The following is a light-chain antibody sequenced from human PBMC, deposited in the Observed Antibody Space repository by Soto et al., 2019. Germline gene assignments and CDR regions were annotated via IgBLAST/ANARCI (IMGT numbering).Light chain of an antibody. CDR2: GAS. J-gene: IGKJ1*01. V-gene: IGKV3-20*01. Sequence: EIVLTQSPGTLSLSPGERATLSCSARQSVTSNYLAWYQQKPGQAPRLLIYGASSRATGIPDRFSGSGSGKDFTLTISRLELEDLAVYYCQQSTSSPQTFGQGTKVDIK. CDR3: QQSTSSPQT. CDR1: QSVTSNY.